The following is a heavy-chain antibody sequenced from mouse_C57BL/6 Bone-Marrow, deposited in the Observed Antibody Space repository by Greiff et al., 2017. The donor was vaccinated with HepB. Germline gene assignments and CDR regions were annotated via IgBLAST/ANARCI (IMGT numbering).Heavy chain of an antibody. CDR1: GFTFSSYT. CDR2: ISGGGGNT. J-gene: IGHJ2*01. V-gene: IGHV5-9*01. CDR3: ARRSTVVGDFDY. Sequence: EVMLVECGGGLVKPGGSLKLSCAASGFTFSSYTMSWVRQTPEKRLEWVATISGGGGNTYYPDSVKGRFTISRDNAKNTLYLQMSSLRSEDTALYYCARRSTVVGDFDYWGQGTTLTVSS. D-gene: IGHD1-1*01.